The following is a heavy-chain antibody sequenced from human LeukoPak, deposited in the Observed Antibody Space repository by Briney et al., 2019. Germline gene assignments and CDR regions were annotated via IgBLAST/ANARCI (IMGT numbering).Heavy chain of an antibody. D-gene: IGHD1-1*01. CDR3: ARGGLTGTPGSAFDI. CDR2: IIPIFGTA. J-gene: IGHJ3*02. Sequence: ASVKVSCKASGGTFSSYAISWVRQAPGQGLEWMGGIIPIFGTANHAQKFQGRVTITADKSTSTAYMELSSLRSEDTAVYYCARGGLTGTPGSAFDIWGQGTMVTVSS. CDR1: GGTFSSYA. V-gene: IGHV1-69*06.